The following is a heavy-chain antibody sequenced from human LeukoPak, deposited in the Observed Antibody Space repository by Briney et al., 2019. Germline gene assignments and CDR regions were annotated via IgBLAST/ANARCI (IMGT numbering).Heavy chain of an antibody. CDR3: AREERSSSYYYLDQ. Sequence: SGGSLRLSCAASGFAFRTYAMHWVRQAPGKELEWVALLTYDGGNKFYADSVKGRFTISRDNSKKTMFLQMNSLRAEDTAVYYCAREERSSSYYYLDQWGQGTLVSVSS. J-gene: IGHJ4*02. D-gene: IGHD3-22*01. CDR1: GFAFRTYA. CDR2: LTYDGGNK. V-gene: IGHV3-30-3*01.